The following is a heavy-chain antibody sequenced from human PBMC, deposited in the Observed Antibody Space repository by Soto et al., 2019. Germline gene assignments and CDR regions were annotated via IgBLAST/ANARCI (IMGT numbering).Heavy chain of an antibody. CDR2: ISISSSYI. Sequence: GGSLRLSCAASGFTFSSYIMNWVRQAPGKGLEWVSSISISSSYIYYADSVKGRFTISRDNAKNSLYLQMNSLRAEDTAVYYCARGLLYHYDSSGHAKLDYWGQGTLVTVS. CDR3: ARGLLYHYDSSGHAKLDY. J-gene: IGHJ4*02. V-gene: IGHV3-21*01. D-gene: IGHD3-22*01. CDR1: GFTFSSYI.